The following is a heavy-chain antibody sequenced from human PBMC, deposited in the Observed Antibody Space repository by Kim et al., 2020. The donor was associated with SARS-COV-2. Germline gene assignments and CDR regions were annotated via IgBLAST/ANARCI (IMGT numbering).Heavy chain of an antibody. Sequence: SETLSLTCAVYGGSFSGYYWSWIRQPPGKGLEWIGEINHSGSTNYNPSLKSRVTISVDTSKNQFSLKLSSVTAADTAVYYCARGLPGIAAAGQGWFDPWGQGTLVTVSS. CDR1: GGSFSGYY. V-gene: IGHV4-34*01. D-gene: IGHD6-13*01. J-gene: IGHJ5*02. CDR2: INHSGST. CDR3: ARGLPGIAAAGQGWFDP.